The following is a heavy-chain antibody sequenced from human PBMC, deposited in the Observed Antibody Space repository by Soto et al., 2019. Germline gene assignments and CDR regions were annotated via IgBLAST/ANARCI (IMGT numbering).Heavy chain of an antibody. J-gene: IGHJ4*01. CDR2: IYTRGSA. D-gene: IGHD3-16*01. CDR3: ATSTIMGLEVAGHFDN. V-gene: IGHV4-4*07. Sequence: SETLSLTCSVSGASITESHWSWIRQPVGKGLEWIGRIYTRGSATYNPSLKTRVTMSLDSSKNEFSLKVRSMTAADTAVYYCATSTIMGLEVAGHFDNWGQGTLVTVSS. CDR1: GASITESH.